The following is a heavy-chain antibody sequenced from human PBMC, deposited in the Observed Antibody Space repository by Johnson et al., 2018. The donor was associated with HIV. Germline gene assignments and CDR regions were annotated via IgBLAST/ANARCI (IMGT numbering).Heavy chain of an antibody. CDR3: AKDTFSGSYFRAFDAFDI. D-gene: IGHD3-10*01. CDR1: IFTFSRYW. Sequence: VQLVESGGGLVQPGRSLRLSCGASIFTFSRYWMSWVRQAPGKGLEWVANIKQDGSETHYVDSVKGRFTISRDNAKNSLYLQMNSLRTEDTALYYCAKDTFSGSYFRAFDAFDIWGQGTIVTVSS. V-gene: IGHV3-7*03. J-gene: IGHJ3*02. CDR2: IKQDGSET.